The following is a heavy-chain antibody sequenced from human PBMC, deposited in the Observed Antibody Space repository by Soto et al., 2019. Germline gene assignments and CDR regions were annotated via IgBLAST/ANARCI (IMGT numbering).Heavy chain of an antibody. CDR2: INHSGSV. CDR1: GGSFSGHS. Sequence: SETLSLTCAVYGGSFSGHSWTWIRQSPGKGLEWIGDINHSGSVNYSASLKSRVTISLDTSKNQFSLTLSAVTAADTAMYYCSTRAYDTNGYYRFDPWGQGTLVTVSS. V-gene: IGHV4-34*01. J-gene: IGHJ5*01. D-gene: IGHD3-22*01. CDR3: STRAYDTNGYYRFDP.